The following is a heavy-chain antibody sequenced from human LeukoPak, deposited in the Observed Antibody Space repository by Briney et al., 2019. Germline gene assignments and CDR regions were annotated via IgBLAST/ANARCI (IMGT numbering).Heavy chain of an antibody. J-gene: IGHJ4*02. CDR3: ASGWSFDY. D-gene: IGHD6-19*01. CDR2: IIPILGIA. Sequence: SVKVSCKASGGTFSSYAISWVRQAPGQGLEWMGRIIPILGIANYAQKFQGRVTITADKSTSTAYMELNSLRAEDTAVYYCASGWSFDYWGQGTLVTVSS. CDR1: GGTFSSYA. V-gene: IGHV1-69*04.